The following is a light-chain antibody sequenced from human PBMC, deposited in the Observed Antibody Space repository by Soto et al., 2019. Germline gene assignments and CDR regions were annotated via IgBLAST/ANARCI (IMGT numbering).Light chain of an antibody. V-gene: IGLV2-14*01. CDR2: EVD. J-gene: IGLJ1*01. CDR3: SSYTSSNTLEV. CDR1: SSDVGGSNY. Sequence: QSALIQPASVSGSPGQSITISCTGTSSDVGGSNYVSGYQHHPHRAPKLLIYEVDYRPSGVSNRFSGSKSGNTASLTISGLQAEDEADYYCSSYTSSNTLEVFGFGTKLTVL.